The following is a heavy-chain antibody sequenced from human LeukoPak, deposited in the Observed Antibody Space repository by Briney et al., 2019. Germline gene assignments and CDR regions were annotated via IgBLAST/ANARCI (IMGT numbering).Heavy chain of an antibody. Sequence: GGSLRLSCAASGFSFSSYAMYWVRQAPGKGLGWVAVIWSDGNNKYYSDSVKGRFTISRDNSTNTLYLQMNSLRAEDTAVYYCARDGLADSSGYTVIDNWGQGTLVTVSS. V-gene: IGHV3-33*07. CDR3: ARDGLADSSGYTVIDN. CDR2: IWSDGNNK. CDR1: GFSFSSYA. D-gene: IGHD3-22*01. J-gene: IGHJ4*02.